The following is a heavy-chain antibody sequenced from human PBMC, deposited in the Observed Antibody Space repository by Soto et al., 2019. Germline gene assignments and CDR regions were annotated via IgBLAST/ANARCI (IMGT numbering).Heavy chain of an antibody. CDR2: ISGRGGNI. V-gene: IGHV3-11*01. CDR3: AGDQGPNYMVV. Sequence: QVQLVESGGGLVKPGGSLRLSCAASGFTFSDSFMSWSRQTPGKGLEWRSYISGRGGNIYYADSVRGRFTISRDNAKNSVYLQMNSLRAEDTAVYYCAGDQGPNYMVVWGKGTTVTVS. J-gene: IGHJ6*03. CDR1: GFTFSDSF.